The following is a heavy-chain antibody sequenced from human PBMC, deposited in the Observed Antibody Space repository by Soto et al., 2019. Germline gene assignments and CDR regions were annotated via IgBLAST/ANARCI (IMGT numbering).Heavy chain of an antibody. J-gene: IGHJ4*02. CDR2: ISGSGGST. CDR3: AKGAVVRGVIREGPFDY. CDR1: GFTFSSYA. V-gene: IGHV3-23*01. D-gene: IGHD3-10*01. Sequence: PGGSLRLSCAASGFTFSSYAMSWVRQAPGKGLEWVSAISGSGGSTYYAASVKGRFTISRDNSKNTLYLKMNSLRAEDTAVYYCAKGAVVRGVIREGPFDYWGQGTLVTVSS.